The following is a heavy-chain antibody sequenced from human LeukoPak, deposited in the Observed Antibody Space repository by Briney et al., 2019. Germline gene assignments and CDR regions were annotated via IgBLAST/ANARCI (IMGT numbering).Heavy chain of an antibody. J-gene: IGHJ4*02. D-gene: IGHD1-26*01. CDR1: GLTFSSYS. V-gene: IGHV3-48*02. CDR3: ARTIVGTSTYYFDY. CDR2: ISSRSSAI. Sequence: GGSLRLSCAASGLTFSSYSMSWVPQAPGKGLEWVSYISSRSSAIYYADSVKGRFTISRDNAKNSLYLQMSSLRDEDTAVYYCARTIVGTSTYYFDYWGQGTLVTVSS.